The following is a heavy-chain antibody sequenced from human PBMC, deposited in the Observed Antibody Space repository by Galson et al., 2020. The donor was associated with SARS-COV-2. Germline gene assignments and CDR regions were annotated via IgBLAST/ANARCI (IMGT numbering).Heavy chain of an antibody. D-gene: IGHD3-10*01. CDR3: ARDTPRGYYGSGSDAFDI. CDR1: GFTFSSYG. V-gene: IGHV3-33*01. CDR2: IWYDGTNE. J-gene: IGHJ3*02. Sequence: SCAASGFTFSSYGMHWVRQVPGKGLEWVAVIWYDGTNEYYADSVKGRFTISRDNSRNTLYLQMNSLRAEDTAVYYCARDTPRGYYGSGSDAFDIWGQGTMVTVSS.